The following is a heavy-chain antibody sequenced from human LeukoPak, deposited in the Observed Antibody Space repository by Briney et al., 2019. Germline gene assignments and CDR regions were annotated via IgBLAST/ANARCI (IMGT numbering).Heavy chain of an antibody. J-gene: IGHJ4*02. V-gene: IGHV4-30-2*01. D-gene: IGHD3-22*01. CDR1: GGSISSGGYS. CDR3: ARVDSSGYYRYFDY. Sequence: SETLSLTCAVSGGSISSGGYSWSWIRQPPGKGLEWIGYIYHSGSTYYNPSLKSRVTISVDRSKNQFSLKLSSVTAADTAVYYCARVDSSGYYRYFDYWGQGTLVTVSS. CDR2: IYHSGST.